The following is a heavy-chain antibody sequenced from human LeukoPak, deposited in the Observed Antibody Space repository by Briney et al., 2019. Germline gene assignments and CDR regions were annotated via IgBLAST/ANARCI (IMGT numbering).Heavy chain of an antibody. J-gene: IGHJ4*02. CDR1: GYSISSGYY. CDR3: ARVRGYCSSTICYRYYFDY. CDR2: IYHSGST. Sequence: PSETLSLTCTVSGYSISSGYYWGWIRQPPGKGLEWIGTIYHSGSTYYNPSLKSRVTISVDTSKDQFSLKLTSVTAADTAVYYCARVRGYCSSTICYRYYFDYWGQGTLVTVSS. D-gene: IGHD2-2*01. V-gene: IGHV4-38-2*02.